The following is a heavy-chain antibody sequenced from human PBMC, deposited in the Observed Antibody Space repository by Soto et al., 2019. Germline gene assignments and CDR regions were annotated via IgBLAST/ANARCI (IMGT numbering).Heavy chain of an antibody. D-gene: IGHD6-19*01. CDR3: AKGYYSSGWHYFDY. CDR2: ITWNSGNI. CDR1: GFIFDDFA. Sequence: PGGSLRLSCAASGFIFDDFAMHWVRQAPGKGLEWVSGITWNSGNINYADSVKGRFTISRDNAKRSLYLQMNSLRVEDTALYYCAKGYYSSGWHYFDYWGQGTQVTVSS. J-gene: IGHJ4*02. V-gene: IGHV3-9*01.